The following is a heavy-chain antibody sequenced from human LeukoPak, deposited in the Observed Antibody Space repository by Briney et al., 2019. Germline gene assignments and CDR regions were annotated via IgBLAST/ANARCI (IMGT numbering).Heavy chain of an antibody. V-gene: IGHV3-23*01. CDR3: ARAVPSWFDP. CDR2: ISSGGTGT. D-gene: IGHD3-10*01. J-gene: IGHJ5*02. Sequence: PGGSLRLSCAASGFTFSSYGMHWVRQAPGKGLEWVSGISSGGTGTYYADSVRGRFTISRDNSKITLYLQMDSLRVEDAAVYYCARAVPSWFDPWGQGTLVAVSS. CDR1: GFTFSSYG.